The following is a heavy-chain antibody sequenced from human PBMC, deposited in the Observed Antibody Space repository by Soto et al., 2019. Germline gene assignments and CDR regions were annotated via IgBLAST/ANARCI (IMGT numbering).Heavy chain of an antibody. CDR2: ISYDGSNK. D-gene: IGHD3-16*02. CDR1: GFTFSDFG. Sequence: QVQLVESGGGVVQPGRSLSLSCAASGFTFSDFGMHWVRQAPGKGLEWVAFISYDGSNKFHADSVKGRFTISRDNSKNALYLQMNSLRAEDTAVYYCAKALGELSPESYDYWGQGTLVTVSS. V-gene: IGHV3-30*18. CDR3: AKALGELSPESYDY. J-gene: IGHJ4*02.